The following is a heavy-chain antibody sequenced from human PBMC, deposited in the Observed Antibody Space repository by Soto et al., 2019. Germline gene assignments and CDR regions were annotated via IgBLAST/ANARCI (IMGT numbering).Heavy chain of an antibody. CDR2: INAGNGNT. Sequence: ASVKVSCKASGYTFTTYGIHWVRQAPGQRLEWMGWINAGNGNTKYSQKSQGRVTISRDTSASTAYMELNSLRSEDTAVYYCARDDSGYSGSHYIDYFNYWGQGALVTVSS. CDR1: GYTFTTYG. CDR3: ARDDSGYSGSHYIDYFNY. J-gene: IGHJ4*02. D-gene: IGHD1-26*01. V-gene: IGHV1-3*01.